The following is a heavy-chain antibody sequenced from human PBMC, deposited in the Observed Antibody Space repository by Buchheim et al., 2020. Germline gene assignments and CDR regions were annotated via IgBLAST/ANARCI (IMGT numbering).Heavy chain of an antibody. CDR3: ARRDDGDYLYWYFDL. V-gene: IGHV4-34*01. CDR2: INHSGST. J-gene: IGHJ2*01. CDR1: GGSFSGYY. Sequence: QVQLQQWGAGLLKPSETLSLTCAVYGGSFSGYYWSWIRQPPGKGLEWIGEINHSGSTNYNPSLKSRVTISVDTSKNQFSLKLSSVTAADTAVYYCARRDDGDYLYWYFDLWGRGTL. D-gene: IGHD4-17*01.